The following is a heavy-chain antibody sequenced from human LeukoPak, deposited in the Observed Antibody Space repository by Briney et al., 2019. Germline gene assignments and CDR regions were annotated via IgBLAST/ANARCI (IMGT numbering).Heavy chain of an antibody. V-gene: IGHV3-7*05. CDR3: ARVKGMAAAGGNGIFDY. D-gene: IGHD6-13*01. Sequence: PGGSLRLSCAASGFTFSSYWMSWVRQAPGKGLEWVASINQDGSEKYSVDSVKGRFTVSRDNAKDSLYLQVNSPRAEDTAVYYCARVKGMAAAGGNGIFDYWGQGTLVTVSS. CDR1: GFTFSSYW. CDR2: INQDGSEK. J-gene: IGHJ4*02.